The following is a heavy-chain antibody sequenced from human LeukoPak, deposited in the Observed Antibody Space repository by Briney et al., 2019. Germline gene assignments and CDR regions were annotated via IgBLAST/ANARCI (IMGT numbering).Heavy chain of an antibody. Sequence: ASVKVSCKAYGATFSSYEISWVRQAPGQGLEWMGRIIPILGIANYAQKFQGRVTITADKSTSTAYMELSSLRSEDTAVYYCARLPGGREEHRPHFDYWGQGTLVTVSS. CDR1: GATFSSYE. CDR2: IIPILGIA. D-gene: IGHD1-26*01. J-gene: IGHJ4*02. CDR3: ARLPGGREEHRPHFDY. V-gene: IGHV1-69*04.